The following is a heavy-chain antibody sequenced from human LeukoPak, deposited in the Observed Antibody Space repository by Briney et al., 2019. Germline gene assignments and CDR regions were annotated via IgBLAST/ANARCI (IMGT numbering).Heavy chain of an antibody. Sequence: SETLSLTCTVSGGSISSGSYYWSWIRQPPGKGLEWIGYIYYSGSTNYNPSLKSRVTISVDTSKNQFSLKLSSVAAADTAVYYCARHSGSYGGGRFGLGYWGQGTLVTVSS. CDR1: GGSISSGSYY. D-gene: IGHD3-10*01. CDR3: ARHSGSYGGGRFGLGY. J-gene: IGHJ4*02. CDR2: IYYSGST. V-gene: IGHV4-61*01.